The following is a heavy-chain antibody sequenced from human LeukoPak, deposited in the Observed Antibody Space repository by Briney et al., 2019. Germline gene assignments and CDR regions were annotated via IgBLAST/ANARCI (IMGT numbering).Heavy chain of an antibody. CDR1: GYTFTGYY. CDR3: ARGYSAYDEKTFDY. CDR2: INPNSGGT. D-gene: IGHD5-12*01. J-gene: IGHJ4*02. V-gene: IGHV1-2*02. Sequence: ASVKVSCKASGYTFTGYYMHWVRQAPGQGLEWMGWINPNSGGTNYAQKFQGRVTMTRDTSISTAYMELSRLRSGDTAVYYCARGYSAYDEKTFDYWGQGTLVTASS.